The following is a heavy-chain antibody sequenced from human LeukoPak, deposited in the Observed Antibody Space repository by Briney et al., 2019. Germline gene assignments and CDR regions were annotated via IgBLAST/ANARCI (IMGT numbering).Heavy chain of an antibody. CDR1: GGSITSTNY. CDR3: AREGGPYRPLDY. CDR2: VNLQGST. Sequence: SETLSPTCGVSGGSITSTNYWTWVRQPPGKGLEWIGEVNLQGSTNYNPSLMGRVAISVDMSENHTSLQLTSVTAADTAVYYCAREGGPYRPLDYSGQGTLVTVSS. J-gene: IGHJ4*02. V-gene: IGHV4-4*02.